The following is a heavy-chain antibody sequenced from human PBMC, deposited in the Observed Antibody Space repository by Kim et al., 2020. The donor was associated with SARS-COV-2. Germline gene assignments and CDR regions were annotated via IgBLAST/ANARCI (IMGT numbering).Heavy chain of an antibody. CDR2: IVVGSGNT. V-gene: IGHV1-58*01. D-gene: IGHD1-7*01. J-gene: IGHJ4*02. CDR1: GFTFTSSA. Sequence: SVKVSCKASGFTFTSSAVQWVRQARGQRLEWIGWIVVGSGNTNYAQKFQERVTITRDMSTSTAYMELSSLRSEDTAVYYCAAGHRGTTSLGYWGQGTLVTVSS. CDR3: AAGHRGTTSLGY.